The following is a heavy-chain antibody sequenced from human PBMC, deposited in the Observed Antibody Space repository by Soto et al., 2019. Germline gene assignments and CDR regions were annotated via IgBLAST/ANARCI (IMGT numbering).Heavy chain of an antibody. CDR3: ARDKLGAYYDFWSGYSHHYYYYGMDV. V-gene: IGHV4-61*01. CDR2: IYYSGST. D-gene: IGHD3-3*01. Sequence: PSETLSLTCTVSGGPVSSGSYYWSWIRQPPGKGLEWIGYIYYSGSTNYNPSLKSRVTISVDTSKNQFSLKLSSVTAADTAVYYCARDKLGAYYDFWSGYSHHYYYYGMDVWGQGTTVTVSS. J-gene: IGHJ6*02. CDR1: GGPVSSGSYY.